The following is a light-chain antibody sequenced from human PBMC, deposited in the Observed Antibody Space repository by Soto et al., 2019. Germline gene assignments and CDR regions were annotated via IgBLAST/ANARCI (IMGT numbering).Light chain of an antibody. J-gene: IGKJ2*01. V-gene: IGKV3-15*01. CDR1: QRVSSN. CDR3: QQYNNWPPYT. CDR2: GAS. Sequence: EIVMTQSPATLSVSPGERATFSCRASQRVSSNLAWYQQKPGQAPRLLIYGASTRATGIPARFSGSGSGTEFTLTISSLQSEDFAVYYCQQYNNWPPYTFGQGTKLEIK.